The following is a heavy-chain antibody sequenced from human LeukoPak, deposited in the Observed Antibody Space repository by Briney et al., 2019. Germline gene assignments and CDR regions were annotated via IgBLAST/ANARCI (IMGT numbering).Heavy chain of an antibody. CDR1: GFTFSSYS. CDR2: ISSSSSYI. J-gene: IGHJ4*02. D-gene: IGHD3-3*01. Sequence: GGSLRLSCAASGFTFSSYSMNWVRQAPGKGLEWVSSISSSSSYIYYADSVKGRFTISRDNAKNSLYLQMNGLRAEDTAVYYCARDQRRWYFRSGYSNPDYFDYWGQGTLVTVSS. CDR3: ARDQRRWYFRSGYSNPDYFDY. V-gene: IGHV3-21*01.